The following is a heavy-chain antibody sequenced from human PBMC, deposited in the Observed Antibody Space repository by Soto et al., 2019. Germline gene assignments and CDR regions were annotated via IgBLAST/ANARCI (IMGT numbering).Heavy chain of an antibody. CDR1: GFSLSSTRMA. CDR3: AHIVVAGLGYDFDY. J-gene: IGHJ4*02. CDR2: IYWDDDK. D-gene: IGHD6-19*01. Sequence: QITLKESGPTLVKPTQTLTLTCTFSGFSLSSTRMAVGWIRQPPGKALEWLALIYWDDDKRYSPFLKSRLTINKDTSKNLVVLTMSNMDPVDTARYYWAHIVVAGLGYDFDYWGQGTLVTVSS. V-gene: IGHV2-5*02.